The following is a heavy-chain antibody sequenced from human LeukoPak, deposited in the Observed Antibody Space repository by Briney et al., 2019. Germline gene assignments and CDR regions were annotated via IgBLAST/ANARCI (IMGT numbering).Heavy chain of an antibody. V-gene: IGHV4-39*07. CDR1: GGPISSTSHF. CDR3: ARYNDLWSGYFDY. Sequence: SETLSLTCTVSGGPISSTSHFWGWIRQPPGKGLEWIGSIYYSGRTHYNPSLKSRVTISVDTSKKQFSLMLSSVTAADTAVYYCARYNDLWSGYFDYWGQGTLVTVSS. J-gene: IGHJ4*02. D-gene: IGHD3-3*01. CDR2: IYYSGRT.